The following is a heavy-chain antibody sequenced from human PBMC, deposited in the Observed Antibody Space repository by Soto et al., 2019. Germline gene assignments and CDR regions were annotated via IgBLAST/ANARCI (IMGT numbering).Heavy chain of an antibody. CDR3: AKGPRGGYVVYMDV. CDR1: GFTFSSYA. V-gene: IGHV3-23*01. Sequence: PGGSLRLSCAASGFTFSSYAMSWVRQAPGKGLEWVSAISGSGGSTYYADSVKGRFTISRDNSKNTLYLQMNSLRAEDTAVYYCAKGPRGGYVVYMDVWGKGTTVTVSS. CDR2: ISGSGGST. D-gene: IGHD3-16*01. J-gene: IGHJ6*03.